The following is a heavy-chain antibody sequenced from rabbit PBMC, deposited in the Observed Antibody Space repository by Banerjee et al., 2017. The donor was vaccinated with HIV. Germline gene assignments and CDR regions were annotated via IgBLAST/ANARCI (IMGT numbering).Heavy chain of an antibody. D-gene: IGHD4-1*01. CDR2: IDTGSGSA. CDR3: ARDLAGVIGWNFNL. CDR1: GFSSSYW. J-gene: IGHJ4*01. Sequence: QSLEESGGDLVKPGASLTLTCTASGFSSSYWMCWARQAPGKGLEWIGCIDTGSGSAYYASWAKGRFTVSKASWTTVTLQMTSLTAADTASYFCARDLAGVIGWNFNLWGPGTLVTVS. V-gene: IGHV1S40*01.